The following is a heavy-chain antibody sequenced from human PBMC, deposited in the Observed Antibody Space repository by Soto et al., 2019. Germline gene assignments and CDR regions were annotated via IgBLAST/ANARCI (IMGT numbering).Heavy chain of an antibody. V-gene: IGHV1-69*13. J-gene: IGHJ6*02. D-gene: IGHD3-10*01. CDR3: ARPQDTMVRGVILYNNYYYYGMDV. CDR1: GGTFSSYA. Sequence: SVKVSCNASGGTFSSYAISWVRHAPGEGLEWMGGIIPIFGTANYAQKFQGRVTITADESTSTAYMELSSLRSEDTAVYYCARPQDTMVRGVILYNNYYYYGMDVWGQGTTVTVSS. CDR2: IIPIFGTA.